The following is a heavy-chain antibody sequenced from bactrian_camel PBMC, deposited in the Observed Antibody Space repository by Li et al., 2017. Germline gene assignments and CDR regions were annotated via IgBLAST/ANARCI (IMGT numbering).Heavy chain of an antibody. CDR3: TKDRSYGSRNWVQST. J-gene: IGHJ4*01. CDR1: GYTITNYVRFYC. V-gene: IGHV3S55*01. Sequence: VQLVESGGGSVQAGGSLRLSCRRSGYTITNYVRFYCMGWFRQAPGKEREGVAGIGTDGSTSYADPVKGRFTISKDNAKTTLYLQMNSLKPEDTAMYYCTKDRSYGSRNWVQSTRGQGTQVTVS. CDR2: IGTDGST. D-gene: IGHD3*01.